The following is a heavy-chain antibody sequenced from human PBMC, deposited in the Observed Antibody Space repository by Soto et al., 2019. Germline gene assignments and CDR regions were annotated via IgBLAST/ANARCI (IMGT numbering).Heavy chain of an antibody. J-gene: IGHJ4*02. D-gene: IGHD1-26*01. CDR2: IYHSGST. CDR1: GNSISTTNW. V-gene: IGHV4-4*02. Sequence: QVELQESGPGLVKPSGTLSLTCVVSGNSISTTNWCSCFRQSPGKGLEWIGEIYHSGSTNYNPSLNVQGTISVAKSTNTFSLNLSSATAADTAVDYCAGDVRYHDDGSPSGQFAFGGQGTLFTVSS. CDR3: AGDVRYHDDGSPSGQFAF.